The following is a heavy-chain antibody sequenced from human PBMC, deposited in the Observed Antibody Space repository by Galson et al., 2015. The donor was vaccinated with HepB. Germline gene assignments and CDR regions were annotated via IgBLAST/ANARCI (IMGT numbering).Heavy chain of an antibody. V-gene: IGHV3-9*01. CDR3: AKDQLGWELTPGAFDI. Sequence: SLRLSCAASGFAFDDYAMLWVRQAPGKGLEWVSGISWNSGSIGYADSVKGRFTISRDNAKNSLYLQMNSLRAEDTALYYCAKDQLGWELTPGAFDICGQGTMVTVSS. J-gene: IGHJ3*02. CDR1: GFAFDDYA. CDR2: ISWNSGSI. D-gene: IGHD1-26*01.